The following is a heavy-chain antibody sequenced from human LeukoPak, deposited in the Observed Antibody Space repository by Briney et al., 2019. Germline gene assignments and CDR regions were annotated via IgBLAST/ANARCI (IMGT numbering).Heavy chain of an antibody. V-gene: IGHV3-23*01. J-gene: IGHJ4*02. CDR3: AKGGESYRTGLDY. Sequence: PGGSLRLSCAASGFAFSSYAMSWARQAPGKGLEWVSAIRGRGGRTYHADSVKGRFTIPRDNSKNTLYLQMNSLRAEDTAVYYCAKGGESYRTGLDYWGQGTLVTVSS. CDR1: GFAFSSYA. D-gene: IGHD1-26*01. CDR2: IRGRGGRT.